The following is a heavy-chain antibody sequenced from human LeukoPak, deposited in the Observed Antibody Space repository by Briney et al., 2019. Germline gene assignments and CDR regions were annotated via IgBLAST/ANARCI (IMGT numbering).Heavy chain of an antibody. CDR3: AKDLARFWSGYYRYYYYGMDV. CDR2: ISGSGGST. V-gene: IGHV3-23*01. J-gene: IGHJ6*02. Sequence: GGSLRLSCAASGFTFSSYAMSWVRQAPGKGLEWVSAISGSGGSTYYADSVKGRFTISRDNSKNPLYLQMNSLRAEDTAVYYCAKDLARFWSGYYRYYYYGMDVWGQGTTVTVSS. D-gene: IGHD3-3*01. CDR1: GFTFSSYA.